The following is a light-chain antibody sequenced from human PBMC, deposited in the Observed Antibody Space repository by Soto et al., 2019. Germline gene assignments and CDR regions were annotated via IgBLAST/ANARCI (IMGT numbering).Light chain of an antibody. CDR3: RSYTSSTTPYV. J-gene: IGLJ1*01. CDR2: DVS. V-gene: IGLV2-14*03. CDR1: SSDVGGYNY. Sequence: QSALTQPASVSGSPGQSITISCTGTSSDVGGYNYASWYQQHPGKAPKLMIYDVSNRPSGVSNRFSGSKSGNTASLTISGLQAEDEADYYCRSYTSSTTPYVFGTGTKVTVL.